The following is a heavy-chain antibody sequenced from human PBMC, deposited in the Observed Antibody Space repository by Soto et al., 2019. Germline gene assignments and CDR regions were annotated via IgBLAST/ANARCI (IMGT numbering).Heavy chain of an antibody. Sequence: QVQLVQSGAEVKKPGASVKVSCKASGYTFTSYAMHWVRQAPGQRLEWMGWINAGNGNTKYSQKFQGRVTITRDTSASTAYMELSSLRSEDTAVYYCARSHDYGGNPLYYYGMDVWGQGTTVTVSS. CDR3: ARSHDYGGNPLYYYGMDV. V-gene: IGHV1-3*01. J-gene: IGHJ6*02. D-gene: IGHD4-17*01. CDR1: GYTFTSYA. CDR2: INAGNGNT.